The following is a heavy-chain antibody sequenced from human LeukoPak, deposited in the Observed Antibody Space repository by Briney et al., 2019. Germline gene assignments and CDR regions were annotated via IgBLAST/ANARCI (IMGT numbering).Heavy chain of an antibody. D-gene: IGHD6-13*01. V-gene: IGHV5-51*01. CDR1: GYSFTSYW. CDR3: ARIMKYSGSWYFPELDY. Sequence: GESLKISCKGSGYSFTSYWIGWVRQMPGKGLEWMGIIYPGDSDTRYSPSFQGQVTISADKSISTAYLQWSSLKASDTAMYYCARIMKYSGSWYFPELDYWGQGTLVTVSS. J-gene: IGHJ4*02. CDR2: IYPGDSDT.